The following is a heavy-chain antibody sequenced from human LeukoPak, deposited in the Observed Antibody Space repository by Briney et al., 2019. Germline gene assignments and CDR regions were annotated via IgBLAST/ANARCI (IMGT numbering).Heavy chain of an antibody. CDR3: ARASSGWPRAHFDY. D-gene: IGHD6-19*01. Sequence: SETLSLTCTVSGGSISSYYCSWIRQPPGKGLEWIGYIYYSGSTNFNPSLKSRVTISVDTSKNQFSLKLSSVTAAYTAVYYCARASSGWPRAHFDYWGQGTLVTVSS. V-gene: IGHV4-59*01. CDR1: GGSISSYY. J-gene: IGHJ4*02. CDR2: IYYSGST.